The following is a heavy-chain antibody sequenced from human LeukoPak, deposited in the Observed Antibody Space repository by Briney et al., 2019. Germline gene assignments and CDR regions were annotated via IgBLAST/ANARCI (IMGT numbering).Heavy chain of an antibody. CDR3: TRDAPAGGKLDS. V-gene: IGHV3-66*01. Sequence: PGGSLRLSCAASGFTVSNNFMNWVREAPGKGLEWVSVIFDVGDTYYADSVKDRFTISRDNSKNTLYLQMNSLRVEDTAVYYCTRDAPAGGKLDSWGQGTLVTVPS. CDR2: IFDVGDT. D-gene: IGHD4-23*01. CDR1: GFTVSNNF. J-gene: IGHJ4*02.